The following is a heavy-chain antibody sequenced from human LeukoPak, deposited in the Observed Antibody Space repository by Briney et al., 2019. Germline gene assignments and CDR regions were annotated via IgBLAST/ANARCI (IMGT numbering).Heavy chain of an antibody. Sequence: PGGSLRLSCAASGFTFSRYWMHWVRQAPGKGLVWVSRINSDGSSTNYADSVKGRFSISRDNAENTLYLQMNSLRVEDTAVYYCVRGADTGYSSDSWGQGTLVTVSS. J-gene: IGHJ4*02. CDR1: GFTFSRYW. CDR2: INSDGSST. D-gene: IGHD3-9*01. V-gene: IGHV3-74*01. CDR3: VRGADTGYSSDS.